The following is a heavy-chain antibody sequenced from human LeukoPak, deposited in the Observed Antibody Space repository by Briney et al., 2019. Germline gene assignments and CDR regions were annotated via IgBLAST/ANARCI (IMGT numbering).Heavy chain of an antibody. CDR1: GGSISSSSYY. D-gene: IGHD5-12*01. V-gene: IGHV4-61*02. CDR2: VYTSGST. CDR3: ARDSVRYDNNPGQFDY. Sequence: SQTLSLTCTVSGGSISSSSYYWSWIRQPAGKGLEWIGRVYTSGSTKYNRSLKSRVTISIDTSKNQFSLKLSSVTAADTAVYYCARDSVRYDNNPGQFDYWGQGTPVTVSS. J-gene: IGHJ4*02.